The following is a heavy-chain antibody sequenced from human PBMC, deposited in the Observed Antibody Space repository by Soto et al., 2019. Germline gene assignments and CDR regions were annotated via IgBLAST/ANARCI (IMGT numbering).Heavy chain of an antibody. J-gene: IGHJ6*04. Sequence: SETLSLTCTVSGGSVSSGSYYWSWIWQPPGKGLEWIGYIYYSGSTNYNPSLKSRVTISVDTSKNQFSLKLSSVTAADTAVYYCARDSYYDFWRGPMDCYYGMDVWGEGTTVTVAS. V-gene: IGHV4-61*01. CDR1: GGSVSSGSYY. D-gene: IGHD3-3*01. CDR2: IYYSGST. CDR3: ARDSYYDFWRGPMDCYYGMDV.